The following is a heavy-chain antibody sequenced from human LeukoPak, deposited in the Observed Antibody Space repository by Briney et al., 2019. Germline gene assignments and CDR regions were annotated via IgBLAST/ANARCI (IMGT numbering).Heavy chain of an antibody. CDR2: TSGYNAKT. J-gene: IGHJ4*02. V-gene: IGHV1-18*04. D-gene: IGHD3-22*01. CDR1: VYTFTSYY. CDR3: ARVRDYYASSDYSDY. Sequence: GASVKVSCKTSVYTFTSYYVSWVRQAPGQGLEWMGWTSGYNAKTKYVQKFQGRITMTIDTSTTTAYMELRSLTSDDTAVYYCARVRDYYASSDYSDYWGQGTLVTVSS.